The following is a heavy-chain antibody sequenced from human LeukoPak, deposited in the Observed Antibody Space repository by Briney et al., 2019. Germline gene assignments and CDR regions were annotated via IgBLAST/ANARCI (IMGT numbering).Heavy chain of an antibody. Sequence: PGGSLRLSCAASGFTFSSYAMSWVRQAPGKGLEWASAISGSGGSTYYADSVKGRFTISRDNSKNTLYLQMNSLRAEDTAVYYCAKSNYDFWSGYYGIYWGQGTLVTVSS. V-gene: IGHV3-23*01. J-gene: IGHJ4*02. CDR3: AKSNYDFWSGYYGIY. CDR1: GFTFSSYA. CDR2: ISGSGGST. D-gene: IGHD3-3*01.